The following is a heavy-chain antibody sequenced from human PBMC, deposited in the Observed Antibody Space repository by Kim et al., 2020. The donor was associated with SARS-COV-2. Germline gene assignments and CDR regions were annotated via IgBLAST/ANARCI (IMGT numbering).Heavy chain of an antibody. V-gene: IGHV3-30*03. Sequence: YAESQKCRFTISRDKSKTTLYLRMSSLRAEDTPVYYCARDQSGYSYYFDYWGQGTLVTVSS. CDR3: ARDQSGYSYYFDY. J-gene: IGHJ4*02. D-gene: IGHD3-3*01.